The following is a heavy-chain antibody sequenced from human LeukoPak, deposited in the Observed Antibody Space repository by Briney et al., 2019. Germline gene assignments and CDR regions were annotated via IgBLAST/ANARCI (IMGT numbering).Heavy chain of an antibody. CDR1: GFTFSSYA. Sequence: GGSLRLSCAASGFTFSSYAMSWVRQAPGKGLEWVSAISGSGGSTYYADSVKGRFTISRDNSKNTLYLQMNSLRAEDTAVYYCAKDVSYDSSGYYDVSLDYWGQGTLVTVSS. J-gene: IGHJ4*02. CDR2: ISGSGGST. D-gene: IGHD3-22*01. V-gene: IGHV3-23*01. CDR3: AKDVSYDSSGYYDVSLDY.